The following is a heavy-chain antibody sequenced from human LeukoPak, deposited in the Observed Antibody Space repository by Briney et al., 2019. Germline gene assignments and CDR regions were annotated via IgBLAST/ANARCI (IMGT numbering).Heavy chain of an antibody. J-gene: IGHJ4*02. CDR3: ARVGYSYGEIDY. D-gene: IGHD5-18*01. CDR2: INPNSGGT. Sequence: GASVKVSCKASGYTFTGYYMHWVRQAPGQGLEWMGRINPNSGGTNYAQKFQGRVTMTRDTSISTAYMELSRLRSDETAVYYCARVGYSYGEIDYWGQGTLVTVSS. V-gene: IGHV1-2*06. CDR1: GYTFTGYY.